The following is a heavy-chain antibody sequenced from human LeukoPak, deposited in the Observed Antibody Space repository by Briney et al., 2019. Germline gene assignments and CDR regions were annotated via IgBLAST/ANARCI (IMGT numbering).Heavy chain of an antibody. CDR2: IYTSGST. D-gene: IGHD6-13*01. CDR1: GGSIGSGSYY. J-gene: IGHJ4*02. CDR3: ARASAAAFDF. Sequence: PSETLSLTCTVSGGSIGSGSYYWSWIRQPAGKGLEWIGRIYTSGSTNYDPSLKSRITMSVDTSNNQFSLKMTSVTAADTAVYYCARASAAAFDFWGQGTLVTVSS. V-gene: IGHV4-61*02.